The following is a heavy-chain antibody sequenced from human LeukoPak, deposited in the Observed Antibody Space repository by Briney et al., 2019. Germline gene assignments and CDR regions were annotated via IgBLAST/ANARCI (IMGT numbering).Heavy chain of an antibody. CDR3: AGTTAGLFNWFDL. CDR1: AFPVSRNY. Sequence: GSLILSFVASAFPVSRNYMSWVRPAPGKGMGWDSVIYYDDSTYYADSVKGRVTISRDNSKNTVYLQMNSLRVEDTALYYCAGTTAGLFNWFDLWGQGTLVTVSS. J-gene: IGHJ5*02. V-gene: IGHV3-66*02. CDR2: IYYDDST. D-gene: IGHD3/OR15-3a*01.